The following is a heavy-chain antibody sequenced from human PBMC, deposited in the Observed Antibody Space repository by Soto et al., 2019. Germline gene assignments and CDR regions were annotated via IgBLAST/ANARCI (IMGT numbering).Heavy chain of an antibody. D-gene: IGHD3-3*01. CDR2: IWYDGSKK. CDR3: SRDASYYSLWCGYYPSRNRVDV. Sequence: QVQVVESGGGVVQPGRSLRLSCAASGFTFSSFGMHWVRQAPGKGLEWVSLIWYDGSKKSYGDSVKGLFTISTDNYRNTVYLQMNRLRADYTAVYYCSRDASYYSLWCGYYPSRNRVDVWGQVTTVTVSS. V-gene: IGHV3-33*01. J-gene: IGHJ6*02. CDR1: GFTFSSFG.